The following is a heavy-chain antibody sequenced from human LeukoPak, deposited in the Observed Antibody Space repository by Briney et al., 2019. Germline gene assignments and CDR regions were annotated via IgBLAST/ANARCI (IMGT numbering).Heavy chain of an antibody. CDR3: ASSGPNYYDSSGYYNVGY. D-gene: IGHD3-22*01. CDR1: GGSFSGYY. J-gene: IGHJ4*02. CDR2: INHSGST. Sequence: SETLSLTCAVYGGSFSGYYWSWIRQPPGKGLEWIGEINHSGSTNYNPSLKSRVTISVDTSKNQFSLKLSSVTAADTAVYYCASSGPNYYDSSGYYNVGYWGQGTLVTVSS. V-gene: IGHV4-34*01.